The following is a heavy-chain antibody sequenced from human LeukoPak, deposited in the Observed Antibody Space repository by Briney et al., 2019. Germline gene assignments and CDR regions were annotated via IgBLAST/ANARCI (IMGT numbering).Heavy chain of an antibody. CDR3: AREGPYCSSTSCYKGQNWFDP. CDR2: INHSGST. J-gene: IGHJ5*02. Sequence: SETLSLTCAVYGGSFSGYYWSWIRQPPGKGLEWIGEINHSGSTNYNPSLKSRVTISVDTSKNQFSLKLSSVTAADTAVYYCAREGPYCSSTSCYKGQNWFDPWGQGTLVTVSS. V-gene: IGHV4-34*01. CDR1: GGSFSGYY. D-gene: IGHD2-2*01.